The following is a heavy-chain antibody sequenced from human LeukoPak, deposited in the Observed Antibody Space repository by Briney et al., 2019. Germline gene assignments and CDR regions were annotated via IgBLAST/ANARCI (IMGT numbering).Heavy chain of an antibody. D-gene: IGHD3-22*01. CDR2: INHSGSN. CDR1: GGSFSGYY. J-gene: IGHJ5*02. Sequence: AETLSLTCAVDGGSFSGYYWSWIRQPPGKGLEWIGVINHSGSNNYNPSLKRRVTISVDTSKNQFSLKLSSVTAADTAVYYCARIAYYYDSSGCTINWFDPWGQGTLVTVSS. V-gene: IGHV4-34*01. CDR3: ARIAYYYDSSGCTINWFDP.